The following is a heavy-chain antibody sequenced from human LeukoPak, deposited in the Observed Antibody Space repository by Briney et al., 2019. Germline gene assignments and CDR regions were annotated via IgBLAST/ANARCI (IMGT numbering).Heavy chain of an antibody. V-gene: IGHV3-23*01. CDR2: MRGSSGIT. CDR3: AASHYYDSSGYVS. J-gene: IGHJ5*02. D-gene: IGHD3-22*01. Sequence: GGSLRLSCAASGFTFSSYTMSWVRQAPGKGLEWVSRMRGSSGITNYADSVKGRFTISRDNSKNTLYLQMNSLRAEDTAVYYCAASHYYDSSGYVSWGQGTLVTVSS. CDR1: GFTFSSYT.